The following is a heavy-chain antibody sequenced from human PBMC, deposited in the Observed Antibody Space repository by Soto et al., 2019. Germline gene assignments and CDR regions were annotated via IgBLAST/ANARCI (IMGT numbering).Heavy chain of an antibody. D-gene: IGHD3-9*01. CDR3: AKDIGYDILTGYQGHYFDY. J-gene: IGHJ4*02. CDR1: GFTFDDYA. V-gene: IGHV3-9*01. CDR2: ISWNSGSI. Sequence: GGSLRLSCAASGFTFDDYAMHWVRQAPGKGLEWVSGISWNSGSIGYADSVKGRFTISRDNAKNSLYLQMNSLRAEDTALYYCAKDIGYDILTGYQGHYFDYWGQGTLVTVSS.